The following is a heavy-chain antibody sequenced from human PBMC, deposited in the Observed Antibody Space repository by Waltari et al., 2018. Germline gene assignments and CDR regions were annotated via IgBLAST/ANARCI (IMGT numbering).Heavy chain of an antibody. V-gene: IGHV4-59*11. CDR3: ARDGEYYDSSGYYYDWFDP. D-gene: IGHD3-22*01. CDR2: IYYSGST. Sequence: QVQLQESGPGLVKPSETLSLTCTVSGGSISRHYWSWIRQPPGKGLEWIGYIYYSGSTNYNPSLKSRVTISVDTSKNQFSLKLSSVTAADTAVYYCARDGEYYDSSGYYYDWFDPWGQGTLVTVSS. CDR1: GGSISRHY. J-gene: IGHJ5*02.